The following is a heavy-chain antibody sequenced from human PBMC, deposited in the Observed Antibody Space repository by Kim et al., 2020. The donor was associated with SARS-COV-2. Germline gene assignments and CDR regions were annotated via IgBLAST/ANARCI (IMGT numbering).Heavy chain of an antibody. CDR1: GYTFTGYY. V-gene: IGHV1-2*02. CDR2: INPNSGGT. Sequence: ASVKVSCKASGYTFTGYYMHWVRQAPGQGLEWMGWINPNSGGTNYAQKFQGRVTMTRDTSISTAYMELSRLRSDDTAVYYCARAGSYYEVYFDYWGQGTLVTVSS. D-gene: IGHD1-26*01. CDR3: ARAGSYYEVYFDY. J-gene: IGHJ4*02.